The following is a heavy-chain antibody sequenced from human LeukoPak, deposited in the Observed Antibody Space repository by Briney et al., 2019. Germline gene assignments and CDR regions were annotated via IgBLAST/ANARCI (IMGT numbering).Heavy chain of an antibody. V-gene: IGHV3-30*04. CDR3: ARGRLSGYSYGYGEGFYFDY. D-gene: IGHD5-18*01. J-gene: IGHJ4*02. CDR2: ISYDGSNK. CDR1: GFTFSSYA. Sequence: GGSLRLPCAASGFTFSSYAMHWVRQAPGKGLEWVAVISYDGSNKYYADSVKGRFTISRDNSKNTLYLQMNSLRAEDTAVYYCARGRLSGYSYGYGEGFYFDYWGQGTLVTVSS.